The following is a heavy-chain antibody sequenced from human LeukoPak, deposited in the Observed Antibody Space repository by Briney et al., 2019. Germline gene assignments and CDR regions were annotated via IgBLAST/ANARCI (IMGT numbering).Heavy chain of an antibody. J-gene: IGHJ3*02. V-gene: IGHV4-34*01. D-gene: IGHD6-13*01. CDR2: INHSGST. Sequence: SETLSLTRAVYGGSFSGYYWSWIRQPPGKGLEWIGEINHSGSTNYNPSLKSRVTISVDTSKNQFSLKLSSVTAADTAVNYCARGASSWLPDDAFDIWGQGTMVTVSS. CDR1: GGSFSGYY. CDR3: ARGASSWLPDDAFDI.